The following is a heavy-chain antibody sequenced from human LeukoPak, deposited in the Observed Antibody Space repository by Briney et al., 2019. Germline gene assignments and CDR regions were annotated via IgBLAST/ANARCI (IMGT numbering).Heavy chain of an antibody. CDR2: ISSSSSYI. CDR3: ARSSILEWLPYYYYYMDV. J-gene: IGHJ6*03. D-gene: IGHD3-3*01. V-gene: IGHV3-21*01. Sequence: GGSLRLSCAASGFTFSSYSMNWVRQAPGKGLEWVSSISSSSSYIYYADSVKGRFTISRDNAKNSLYLQMNSLRAEDTAVYYCARSSILEWLPYYYYYMDVRGKGTTVTVSS. CDR1: GFTFSSYS.